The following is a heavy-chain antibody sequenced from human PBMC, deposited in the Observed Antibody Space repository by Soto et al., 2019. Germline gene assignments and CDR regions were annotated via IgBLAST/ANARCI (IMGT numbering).Heavy chain of an antibody. D-gene: IGHD4-17*01. CDR3: ARDIPYFRGGDYLDYYGMDV. J-gene: IGHJ6*02. Sequence: GASVKVSFKASGYTFTSYYMHWVRQAPGQGLEWMGIISPSGGSTRYAQKFQGRVTMTRDTSTSTVYMELSSLRSEDTAVYYCARDIPYFRGGDYLDYYGMDVWGQGTTVTVSS. V-gene: IGHV1-46*01. CDR2: ISPSGGST. CDR1: GYTFTSYY.